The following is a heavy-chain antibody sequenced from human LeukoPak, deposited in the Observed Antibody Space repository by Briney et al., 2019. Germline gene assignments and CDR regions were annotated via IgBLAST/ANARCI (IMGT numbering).Heavy chain of an antibody. V-gene: IGHV4-59*01. Sequence: SETLSLTCTVSGGSINSYYWTWIRQPPGKGLEGIGCIYYSGSTNYNPSLKSRVTISVDTSKNQFSLKLSSVTAADTAVYYCARDEVAAAGFDYWGQGTLVTVSS. J-gene: IGHJ4*02. CDR1: GGSINSYY. CDR3: ARDEVAAAGFDY. D-gene: IGHD6-13*01. CDR2: IYYSGST.